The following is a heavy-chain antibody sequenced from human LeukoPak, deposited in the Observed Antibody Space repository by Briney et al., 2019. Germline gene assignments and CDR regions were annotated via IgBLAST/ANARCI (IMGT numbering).Heavy chain of an antibody. J-gene: IGHJ4*02. D-gene: IGHD2-2*02. V-gene: IGHV3-30-3*01. CDR1: GFTFSSYA. Sequence: PGRSLRLSCAASGFTFSSYAMHWVRQAPGKGLEWVAVISYDGSNKYYADSVKGRFTISRDNSKNTLYLQMNSLRAEDTAVYYYARDRSRLKYQLLYSVFDYWGQGTLVTVSS. CDR2: ISYDGSNK. CDR3: ARDRSRLKYQLLYSVFDY.